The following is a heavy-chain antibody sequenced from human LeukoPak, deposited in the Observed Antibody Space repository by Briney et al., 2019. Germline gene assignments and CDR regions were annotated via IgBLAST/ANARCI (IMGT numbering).Heavy chain of an antibody. CDR3: ARDVLYCSSTSCYGY. CDR1: GGSISSSSYY. Sequence: SETLSLTCTVSGGSISSSSYYWGWIRQPPGKGLEWIGSIYYSGSTYYNPSLKSRVTISVDTSKNQFSLKLSSVTAADTAVYYCARDVLYCSSTSCYGYWGQGTLVTVSS. D-gene: IGHD2-2*01. V-gene: IGHV4-39*07. J-gene: IGHJ4*02. CDR2: IYYSGST.